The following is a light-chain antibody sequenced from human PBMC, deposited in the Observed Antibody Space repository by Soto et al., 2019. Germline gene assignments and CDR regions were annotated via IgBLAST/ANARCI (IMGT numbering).Light chain of an antibody. J-gene: IGKJ4*01. CDR3: QKYNSAPLT. V-gene: IGKV1-27*01. CDR1: QSISRG. Sequence: DIQMTQSPPSVSASVGDRVTITCRASQSISRGLAWYQQKPGKVPKLLIYAASTLQSGVPSRFSGSGSGTDFTLTISSLQPEDVATYYCQKYNSAPLTFGGGTKVDIK. CDR2: AAS.